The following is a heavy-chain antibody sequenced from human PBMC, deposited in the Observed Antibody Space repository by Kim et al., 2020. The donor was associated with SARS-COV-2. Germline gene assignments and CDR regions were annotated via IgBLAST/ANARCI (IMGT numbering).Heavy chain of an antibody. D-gene: IGHD3-10*01. Sequence: GGSLRLSCAASGFTFSTSWMTWLRQAPGKGLEWVANIKEDGSEKFYLDSVRGRFTISRENAGNSLFLQMDSLRAEDTAVYYCVKTSGFFDVWGQGTLVTVSS. CDR2: IKEDGSEK. CDR3: VKTSGFFDV. V-gene: IGHV3-7*01. CDR1: GFTFSTSW. J-gene: IGHJ4*02.